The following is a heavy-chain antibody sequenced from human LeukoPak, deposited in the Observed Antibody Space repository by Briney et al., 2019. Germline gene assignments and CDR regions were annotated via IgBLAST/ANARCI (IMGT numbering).Heavy chain of an antibody. V-gene: IGHV3-21*01. J-gene: IGHJ4*02. CDR1: GFTFSSYT. Sequence: GGSLRLSCAASGFTFSSYTMNWVRQAPGKRLEWVSSISSSSSYIYYADSVKGRFTISRDDAKNSLYLQMNSLRAEDTAVYYCTRDTGVAKADYWGQGTLVTVSS. D-gene: IGHD2-8*01. CDR2: ISSSSSYI. CDR3: TRDTGVAKADY.